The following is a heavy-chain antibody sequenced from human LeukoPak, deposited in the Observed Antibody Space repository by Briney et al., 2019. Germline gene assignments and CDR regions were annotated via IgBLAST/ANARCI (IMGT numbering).Heavy chain of an antibody. CDR1: GFTFSSYA. CDR2: ISASGGST. V-gene: IGHV3-23*01. Sequence: GGSLRLSCAASGFTFSSYAMSWVRQAPGKGLQWVSGISASGGSTYYADSVKGRFTISRDNSKNTLYLQMNSLRDEDTAVYYCARSGSGSNFLDYWGQGTLVTVSS. J-gene: IGHJ4*02. CDR3: ARSGSGSNFLDY. D-gene: IGHD3-10*01.